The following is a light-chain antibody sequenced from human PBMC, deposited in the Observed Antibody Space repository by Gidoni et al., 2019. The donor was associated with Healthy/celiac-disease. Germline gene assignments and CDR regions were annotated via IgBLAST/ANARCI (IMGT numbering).Light chain of an antibody. CDR3: QVWDSSSAP. J-gene: IGLJ3*02. CDR1: NIGSKS. CDR2: YDS. Sequence: SYVLTQPPSVSVAPGKTARITCGGNNIGSKSVHCYQQKPGQAPVLVIYYDSDRPSGIPERFSGSNSGNTATLTISRVEAGDEADYYCQVWDSSSAPFGGGTKLTVL. V-gene: IGLV3-21*04.